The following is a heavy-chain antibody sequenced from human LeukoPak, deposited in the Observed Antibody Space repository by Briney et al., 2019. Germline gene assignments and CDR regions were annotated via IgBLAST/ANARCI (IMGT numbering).Heavy chain of an antibody. Sequence: PGGSLRLSCAASGFTSSSYAMSWVRQAPGKGLEWVSAISGSGGSTYYAHPVKGRFTISRDNSKNTLYLQMNSLRAEDTAVYYCARDPAMVLTRFDYWGQGTLVTVSS. D-gene: IGHD5-18*01. J-gene: IGHJ4*02. V-gene: IGHV3-23*01. CDR2: ISGSGGST. CDR3: ARDPAMVLTRFDY. CDR1: GFTSSSYA.